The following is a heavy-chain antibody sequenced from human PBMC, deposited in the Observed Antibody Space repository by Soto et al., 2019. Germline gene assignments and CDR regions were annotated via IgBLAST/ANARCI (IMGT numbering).Heavy chain of an antibody. D-gene: IGHD3-3*01. CDR3: AVEYYDFWSGYYGY. CDR1: GFTFSSYA. V-gene: IGHV3-23*01. J-gene: IGHJ4*02. CDR2: ISGSGGST. Sequence: GGSLRLSCAASGFTFSSYAMSWVRQASGKGLEWVSAISGSGGSTYYADSVKGWFTISRDNSKNTLYLQMNSLRAEDTAVYYCAVEYYDFWSGYYGYWGQGTLVTVSS.